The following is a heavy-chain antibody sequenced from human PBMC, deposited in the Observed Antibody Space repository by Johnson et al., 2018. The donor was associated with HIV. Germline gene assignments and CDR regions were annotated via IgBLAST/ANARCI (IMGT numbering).Heavy chain of an antibody. V-gene: IGHV3-33*06. CDR3: AKYLNYGSGPVDI. D-gene: IGHD3-10*01. CDR2: IWYDGSNK. CDR1: GFTFSSYG. Sequence: QVQLVESGGGLVQPGRSLRLSCAASGFTFSSYGMHWVRQAPGKGLEWVAVIWYDGSNKYYADSVKGRFTISRDNSKNTMYLQMNSLRAEDTAVYYCAKYLNYGSGPVDIWGQGTMVTVSS. J-gene: IGHJ3*02.